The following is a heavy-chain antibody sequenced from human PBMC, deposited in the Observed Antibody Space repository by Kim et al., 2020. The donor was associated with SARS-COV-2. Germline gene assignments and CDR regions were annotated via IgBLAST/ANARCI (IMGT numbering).Heavy chain of an antibody. J-gene: IGHJ6*02. D-gene: IGHD1-1*01. V-gene: IGHV3-23*01. CDR3: AKFRATTSYYYYYYGMDV. Sequence: KGRFTISRDNSKNTLYLQMNSLRAEDTAVYYCAKFRATTSYYYYYYGMDVWGQGTTVTVSS.